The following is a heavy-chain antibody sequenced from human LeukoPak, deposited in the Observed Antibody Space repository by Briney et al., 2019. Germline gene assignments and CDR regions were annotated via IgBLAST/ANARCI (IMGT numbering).Heavy chain of an antibody. Sequence: SETLSLTCAVYGGSFSGYYWSWIRQPPGKGLEWIGEINHSGSTNYNPSLKSRVTISVDTSKNQFSLKLSSVTAADTAVYYCARLGLKWLVLGYWGQGTLVTVSS. CDR3: ARLGLKWLVLGY. J-gene: IGHJ4*02. CDR1: GGSFSGYY. CDR2: INHSGST. D-gene: IGHD6-19*01. V-gene: IGHV4-34*01.